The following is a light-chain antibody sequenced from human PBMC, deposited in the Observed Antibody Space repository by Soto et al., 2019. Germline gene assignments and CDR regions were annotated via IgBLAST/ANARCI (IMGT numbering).Light chain of an antibody. J-gene: IGKJ4*01. CDR3: QQRSNWPPRRLT. CDR1: QSFSSY. CDR2: DAS. Sequence: EIVLTQSPATLSLSPGERATLSCRASQSFSSYLAWYQQKPGQAPRLLIYDASNRATGIPARFSGSGSGTDFTLTISSLEPEDFAVYYCQQRSNWPPRRLTFGGGTKVDI. V-gene: IGKV3-11*01.